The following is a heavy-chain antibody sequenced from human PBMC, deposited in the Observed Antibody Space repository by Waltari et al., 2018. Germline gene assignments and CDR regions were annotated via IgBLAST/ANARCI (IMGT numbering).Heavy chain of an antibody. CDR2: LVYDGSNT. CDR1: GFTFSPDS. Sequence: QVQLVESGGGVVQPGRSLRRSCAASGFTFSPDSMHWVRQCPGKGLDWVAILVYDGSNTYDADSVKGRFTISRDKSKNTLYLQMNSLRPDDRAVYYCTRGSTTAARCMDSWGQGTLVTVSS. J-gene: IGHJ4*02. V-gene: IGHV3-30*01. D-gene: IGHD6-6*01. CDR3: TRGSTTAARCMDS.